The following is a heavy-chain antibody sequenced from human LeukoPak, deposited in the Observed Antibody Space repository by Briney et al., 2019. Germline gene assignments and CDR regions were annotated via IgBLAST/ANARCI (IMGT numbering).Heavy chain of an antibody. Sequence: PGGSLRLSCAASGFTFSSCGMSWVRQAPGKGLEWVSVISGSGVTTYYADSVKGRFTISRDNSKNTLYLQMNSLRAEDTAVYYCAKGGKGYDILTGYFDYWGQGTLVTVSS. CDR3: AKGGKGYDILTGYFDY. D-gene: IGHD3-9*01. J-gene: IGHJ4*02. V-gene: IGHV3-23*01. CDR1: GFTFSSCG. CDR2: ISGSGVTT.